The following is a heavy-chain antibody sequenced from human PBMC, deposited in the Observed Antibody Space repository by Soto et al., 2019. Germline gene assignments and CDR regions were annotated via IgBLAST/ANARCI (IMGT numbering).Heavy chain of an antibody. CDR2: IYYSGNT. Sequence: PSEPLFLPSTVSGGCISSRSAHWAWIRQPPGKGMEWIGSIYYSGNTYHNPSLKSRVTISVDTSKNQFSLKLSSVSAADTSVYYCAREENGQSHSWGHGTLVTVSS. CDR3: AREENGQSHS. CDR1: GGCISSRSAH. D-gene: IGHD2-8*01. V-gene: IGHV4-39*02. J-gene: IGHJ5*01.